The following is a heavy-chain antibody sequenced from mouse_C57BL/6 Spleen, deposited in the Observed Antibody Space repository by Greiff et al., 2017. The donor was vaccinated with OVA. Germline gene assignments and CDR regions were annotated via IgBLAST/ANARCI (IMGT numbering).Heavy chain of an antibody. Sequence: QVQLKQPGAELVKPGASVKMSCKASGYTFTSYWITWVKQRPGQGLEWIGDIYPGSGSTNYNEKFKSKATLTVDTSSSTAYMQLSSLTSEYSAVYYCARVGSSYDYFDYWGQGTTLTVSS. J-gene: IGHJ2*01. CDR3: ARVGSSYDYFDY. D-gene: IGHD1-1*01. CDR1: GYTFTSYW. V-gene: IGHV1-55*01. CDR2: IYPGSGST.